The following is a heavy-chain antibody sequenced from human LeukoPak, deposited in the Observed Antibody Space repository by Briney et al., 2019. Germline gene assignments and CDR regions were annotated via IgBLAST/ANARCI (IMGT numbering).Heavy chain of an antibody. CDR3: ARELPPYYFDY. J-gene: IGHJ4*02. Sequence: PSETLSLTCTVSGGSISSGDYYWSWIRQPPGKGLEWIGYIYYSGSTYYNPSLKSRVTISVDTSKNQFSLKLSSVTAADTAMYYCARELPPYYFDYWGQGTLVTVSS. CDR1: GGSISSGDYY. V-gene: IGHV4-30-4*01. CDR2: IYYSGST.